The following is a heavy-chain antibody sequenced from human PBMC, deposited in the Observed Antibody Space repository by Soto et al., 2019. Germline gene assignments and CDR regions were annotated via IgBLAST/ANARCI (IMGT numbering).Heavy chain of an antibody. CDR1: GYTFTGYY. J-gene: IGHJ4*02. CDR3: ARGSSSTWFDFDH. V-gene: IGHV1-2*02. Sequence: QVQLVQSGAEVKKPGASVKVSCKASGYTFTGYYMHWVRQAPGQGLEWMGRINPNSGVTNYAQKFQGRVTMTRDTSISTAYMELSRLRSDDTAVYYCARGSSSTWFDFDHWGQGTLVTVSS. CDR2: INPNSGVT. D-gene: IGHD6-13*01.